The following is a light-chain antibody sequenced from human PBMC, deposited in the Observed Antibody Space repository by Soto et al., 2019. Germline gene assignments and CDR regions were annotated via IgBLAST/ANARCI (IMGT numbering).Light chain of an antibody. J-gene: IGKJ2*01. CDR3: QQTYKVPYT. Sequence: IQRTQSPSCWPASVGAWVTITYRSSQSVSTYLNWYFQKSGGAPKLLIHGVSKLENGTPSRFSGSGLATDFTLTINTLQPEDFAVYFCQQTYKVPYTFGQGTQLEIK. CDR1: QSVSTY. V-gene: IGKV1-39*01. CDR2: GVS.